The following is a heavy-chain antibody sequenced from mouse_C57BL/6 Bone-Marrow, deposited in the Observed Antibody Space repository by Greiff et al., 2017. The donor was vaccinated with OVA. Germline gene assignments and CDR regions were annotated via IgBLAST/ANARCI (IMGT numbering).Heavy chain of an antibody. CDR2: IDPSDSYT. J-gene: IGHJ1*03. D-gene: IGHD1-1*01. CDR1: GYTFTSYW. Sequence: VQLQQPGAELVRPGTSVKLSCKASGYTFTSYWMHRVKQRPGQGLEWIGVIDPSDSYTNFNQKFKGKATLTVDTSSSTADMQLSSLTSDDSAVYYCASPITTVVGYWYFDVWGKGTTLTVSS. V-gene: IGHV1-59*01. CDR3: ASPITTVVGYWYFDV.